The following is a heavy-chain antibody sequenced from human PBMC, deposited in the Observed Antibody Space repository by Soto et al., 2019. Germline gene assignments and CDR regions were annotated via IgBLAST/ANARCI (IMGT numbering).Heavy chain of an antibody. J-gene: IGHJ6*02. CDR3: ARDRYSYYDFWSGSLPYYYYGMDV. CDR1: GYILSSYN. D-gene: IGHD3-3*01. Sequence: GASVKVSCKASGYILSSYNMHWVRQAPGQGLEWMGIINPSGGRTSYAQKFQDRVTMTRDTSTSTVYMELNSLRAEDTAVYYCARDRYSYYDFWSGSLPYYYYGMDVWGQGTTVTVS. V-gene: IGHV1-46*01. CDR2: INPSGGRT.